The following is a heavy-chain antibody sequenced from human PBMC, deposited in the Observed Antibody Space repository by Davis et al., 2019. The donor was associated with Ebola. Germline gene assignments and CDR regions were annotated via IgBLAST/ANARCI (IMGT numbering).Heavy chain of an antibody. J-gene: IGHJ4*02. Sequence: SGPMLVKPTQTLTLTCTFSGFSLSTSAMCVSWIRQPPGKALEWLARIEWDDAKYYSTPLQTRLSISKDTSKNQVVLTMTNMNPVDTATYYCARMRKGSSSWRGLYYFDYWGQGTLVSVSS. CDR1: GFSLSTSAMC. D-gene: IGHD6-6*01. V-gene: IGHV2-70*11. CDR3: ARMRKGSSSWRGLYYFDY. CDR2: IEWDDAK.